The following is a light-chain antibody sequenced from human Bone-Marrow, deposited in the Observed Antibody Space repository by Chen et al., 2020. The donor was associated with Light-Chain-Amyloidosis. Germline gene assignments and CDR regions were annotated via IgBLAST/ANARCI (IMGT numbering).Light chain of an antibody. CDR1: DLPTKY. J-gene: IGLJ2*01. CDR3: QSADSSGTYEVI. V-gene: IGLV3-25*03. Sequence: SYELTQPPSVSVSPGQTARITCSGDDLPTKYAYWYQQKAGQAPVLVIHRDTERPSGISERFSGCRSGTTATLTISGVQAEDEADYHCQSADSSGTYEVIFGGGTKLTVL. CDR2: RDT.